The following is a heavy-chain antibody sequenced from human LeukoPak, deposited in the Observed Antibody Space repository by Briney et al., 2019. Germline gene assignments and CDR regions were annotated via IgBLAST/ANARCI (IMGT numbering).Heavy chain of an antibody. CDR1: GFTFSSYW. V-gene: IGHV3-74*01. J-gene: IGHJ3*02. CDR3: AREGYCSSTSCYDAFDI. D-gene: IGHD2-2*01. CDR2: INSDGSST. Sequence: GSLRLSCAASGFTFSSYWMHWVRQAPGEGLVWVSRINSDGSSTSYADSVKGRFTISRDNAKNTLYLQMNSLRAEDTAVYYCAREGYCSSTSCYDAFDIWGQGTMVTVSS.